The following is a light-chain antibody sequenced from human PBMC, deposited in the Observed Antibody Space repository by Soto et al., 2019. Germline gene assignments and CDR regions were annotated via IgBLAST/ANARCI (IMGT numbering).Light chain of an antibody. Sequence: DIQMTQSPSTLSASVGDRVTITCRASQSIGSWLAWYQQKPGKAPKLLIYKASSLESGVPSRFSGSGSGTEFTLTISSLQPDDFATYYCQQYDSFPWMFGQGTKVEIK. V-gene: IGKV1-5*03. CDR3: QQYDSFPWM. J-gene: IGKJ1*01. CDR2: KAS. CDR1: QSIGSW.